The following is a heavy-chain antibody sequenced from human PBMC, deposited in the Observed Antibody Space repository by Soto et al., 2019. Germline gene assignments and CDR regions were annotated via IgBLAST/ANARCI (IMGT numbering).Heavy chain of an antibody. Sequence: QVQLVQSGAEVKKPGSSVKVSCKASGGTFSSYAISWVRQAPGQGLEWMGGIIPIFGTADYAQKFQARVTITADESTRPAYMELSSLRSEDTAVYYCAGHSSGVPGYYYGMAVWGQGTPVTVYS. CDR1: GGTFSSYA. CDR3: AGHSSGVPGYYYGMAV. J-gene: IGHJ6*02. V-gene: IGHV1-69*12. D-gene: IGHD3-22*01. CDR2: IIPIFGTA.